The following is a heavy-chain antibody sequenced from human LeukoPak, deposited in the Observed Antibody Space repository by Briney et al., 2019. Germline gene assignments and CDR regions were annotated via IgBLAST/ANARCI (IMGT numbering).Heavy chain of an antibody. D-gene: IGHD3/OR15-3a*01. V-gene: IGHV4-34*01. CDR2: INHSGST. CDR1: GGSFSGYY. Sequence: SETLSLTCAVYGGSFSGYYWNWIRQPPGKGLEWIGEINHSGSTNDNSSLKSRVTISLDTSKNQFSLKLNSVTTADTAMYYCARLTWTDVDDYWGQGTLVSVFS. CDR3: ARLTWTDVDDY. J-gene: IGHJ4*02.